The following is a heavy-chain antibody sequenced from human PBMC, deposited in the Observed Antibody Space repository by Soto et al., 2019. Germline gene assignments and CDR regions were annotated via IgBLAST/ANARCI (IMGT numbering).Heavy chain of an antibody. D-gene: IGHD1-26*01. Sequence: SETLSLTCTVSGDSISSAGYSWGWIRQPPGKGLEYIGTISYTGNTYYNSSLMSRVTISLDTSKNQFSLKLSSVTAADTAVYYCARGNPTTFYYYYYYGMDVWGQGTTVTVSS. CDR3: ARGNPTTFYYYYYYGMDV. V-gene: IGHV4-39*01. CDR1: GDSISSAGYS. CDR2: ISYTGNT. J-gene: IGHJ6*02.